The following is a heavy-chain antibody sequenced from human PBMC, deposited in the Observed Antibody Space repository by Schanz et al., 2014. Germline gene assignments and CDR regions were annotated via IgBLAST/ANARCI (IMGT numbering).Heavy chain of an antibody. D-gene: IGHD5-12*01. CDR3: ARARYTGYDCSGY. CDR1: GYSFTEYF. CDR2: INPNSGET. V-gene: IGHV1-2*02. Sequence: QVQLVQSGPAVKKPGASMKVSCLASGYSFTEYFLHWVRQAPGQGLEWMGWINPNSGETNYEQKLKGRVTLTSXXXXXTAFMELSGLTXXXXATYFCARARYTGYDCSGYWGQGTLLIVSS. J-gene: IGHJ4*02.